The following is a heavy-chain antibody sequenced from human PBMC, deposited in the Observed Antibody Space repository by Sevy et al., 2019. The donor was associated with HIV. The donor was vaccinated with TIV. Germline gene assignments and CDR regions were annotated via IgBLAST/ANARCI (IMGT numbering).Heavy chain of an antibody. D-gene: IGHD5-18*01. Sequence: ASVKVSCKASGYTFTGYYIYWVRQAPGQGLEWMGWINPNSGGTNYAQKFQGRVTMTTDTSINTAYMELSRLRSDDTAVYYCARDAQLWSYNWXDXWGQGTLVTVSS. CDR2: INPNSGGT. CDR3: ARDAQLWSYNWXDX. V-gene: IGHV1-2*02. J-gene: IGHJ5*02. CDR1: GYTFTGYY.